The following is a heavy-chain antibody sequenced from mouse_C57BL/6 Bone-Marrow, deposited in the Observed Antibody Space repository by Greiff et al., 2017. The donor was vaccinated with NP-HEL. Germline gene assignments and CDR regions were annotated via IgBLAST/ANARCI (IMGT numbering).Heavy chain of an antibody. V-gene: IGHV1-82*01. CDR2: IYPGDGDT. J-gene: IGHJ3*01. Sequence: VQLMESGPELVKPGASVKISCKASGYAFSSSWMNWVKQRPGKGLEWIGRIYPGDGDTNYNGKFKGKATLTADKSSSTAYMQLSSLTSEDSAVYFCARLGRGFAYWGQGTLVTVSA. D-gene: IGHD4-1*01. CDR3: ARLGRGFAY. CDR1: GYAFSSSW.